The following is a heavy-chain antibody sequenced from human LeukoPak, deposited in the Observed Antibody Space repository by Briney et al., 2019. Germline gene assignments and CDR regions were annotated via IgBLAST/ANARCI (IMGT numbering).Heavy chain of an antibody. CDR3: ARRSVATTDY. D-gene: IGHD5-12*01. V-gene: IGHV4-59*12. CDR1: GGSISSYY. CDR2: IYYSGST. Sequence: NPSETLSLTCTVSGGSISSYYWSWIRQPPGKGLEWIGYIYYSGSTNYNPSLKSRVTISVDTSKNQFSLKLSSVTAADTAVYYCARRSVATTDYWGQGTLVTVSS. J-gene: IGHJ4*02.